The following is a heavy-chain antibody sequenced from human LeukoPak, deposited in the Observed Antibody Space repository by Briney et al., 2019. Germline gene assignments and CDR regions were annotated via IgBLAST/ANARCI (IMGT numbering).Heavy chain of an antibody. Sequence: GGSLRLSCAASGFTFSYYSMNWVRQSPGKGLELVSSISSCSSYIYYADSVKGRFTISRDNAKNSLYLQMNSLRAEDTAVYNCARDQGSDWSLPFDYWGEGTLVTVPS. CDR3: ARDQGSDWSLPFDY. V-gene: IGHV3-21*01. J-gene: IGHJ4*02. CDR2: ISSCSSYI. D-gene: IGHD3-9*01. CDR1: GFTFSYYS.